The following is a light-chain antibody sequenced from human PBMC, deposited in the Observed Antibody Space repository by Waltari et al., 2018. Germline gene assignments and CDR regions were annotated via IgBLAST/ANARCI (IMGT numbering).Light chain of an antibody. CDR1: ESVRSYY. Sequence: IVLTQSPDTLSLSPGDRATLSCRASESVRSYYLAWYQQKPGQAPRLLISGASNRASGSPDRFSGSGSGTDFTLTVSRLDPEDIAVYYCQQYSSSPFTFGQGTKLEIK. J-gene: IGKJ2*01. V-gene: IGKV3-20*01. CDR3: QQYSSSPFT. CDR2: GAS.